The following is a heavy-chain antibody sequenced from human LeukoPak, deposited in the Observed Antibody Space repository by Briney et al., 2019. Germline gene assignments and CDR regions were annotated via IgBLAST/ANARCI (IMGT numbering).Heavy chain of an antibody. V-gene: IGHV4-59*01. J-gene: IGHJ6*03. Sequence: SETLSLTCTVSGGSINSYYWSWIRQPPGKGLEWIGYIYDSGSTNYNPSLKSRVTISVDTSKNQFSLKLSSVTAADTAVYYCARQGVLAVAAQYYYYDIDVWGKGTTVTISS. CDR1: GGSINSYY. D-gene: IGHD6-19*01. CDR2: IYDSGST. CDR3: ARQGVLAVAAQYYYYDIDV.